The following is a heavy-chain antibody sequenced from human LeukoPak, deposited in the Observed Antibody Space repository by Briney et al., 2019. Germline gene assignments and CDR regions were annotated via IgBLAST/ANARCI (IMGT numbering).Heavy chain of an antibody. CDR3: ARLLSSGRSDY. Sequence: SETLSLTCTVSGGSINTYYWSWIRQPPGKGLEWLGYIYSYGSTNYNPSLKSRLTISVDTSKNQFSLKLSSVIAADTAVYYCARLLSSGRSDYWGQGTLVTVSS. V-gene: IGHV4-59*01. D-gene: IGHD3-22*01. J-gene: IGHJ4*02. CDR1: GGSINTYY. CDR2: IYSYGST.